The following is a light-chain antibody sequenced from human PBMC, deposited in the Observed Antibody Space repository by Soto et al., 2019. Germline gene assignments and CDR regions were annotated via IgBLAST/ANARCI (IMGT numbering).Light chain of an antibody. Sequence: EIVMTQSPATLSVSPGERATLSCRASQSVSSNLAWYQQKPGQAPRLLIYGASTRATGIPARFSGSGSGTVFTLTISNLQSEDFAVYYCRHDTTWPPWTCGQGTKVEIK. J-gene: IGKJ1*01. CDR2: GAS. V-gene: IGKV3-15*01. CDR1: QSVSSN. CDR3: RHDTTWPPWT.